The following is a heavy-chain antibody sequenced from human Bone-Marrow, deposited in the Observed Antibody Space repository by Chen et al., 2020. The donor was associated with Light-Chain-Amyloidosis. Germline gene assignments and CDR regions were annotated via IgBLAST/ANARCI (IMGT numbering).Heavy chain of an antibody. J-gene: IGHJ6*03. CDR3: TTGIIPTSRYYYYMDV. CDR2: IKSKTDGGTT. CDR1: GFTFSNAW. V-gene: IGHV3-15*01. Sequence: EVQLVESGGGLVKPGGSLRLSCAASGFTFSNAWMSWVRQAPGKGLEWVGRIKSKTDGGTTDYAAPLKGRFTISRDDSKNTLYLQMNSLKTEDTAVYYCTTGIIPTSRYYYYMDVWGKGTTVTVSS.